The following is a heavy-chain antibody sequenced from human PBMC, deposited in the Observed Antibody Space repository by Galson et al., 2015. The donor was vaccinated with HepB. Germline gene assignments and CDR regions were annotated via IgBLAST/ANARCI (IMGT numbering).Heavy chain of an antibody. J-gene: IGHJ3*02. CDR3: ARERINIADEGSALDI. Sequence: SLRLSCAVSGLTFSTYGMHWVRQAPGKGLEWVAVIWYDGSNKNYADSVKGRFTIFRDNSKNMLYLQMNSLRAEDTAVYYCARERINIADEGSALDIWGQGTMVTVSS. CDR1: GLTFSTYG. CDR2: IWYDGSNK. D-gene: IGHD6-13*01. V-gene: IGHV3-33*01.